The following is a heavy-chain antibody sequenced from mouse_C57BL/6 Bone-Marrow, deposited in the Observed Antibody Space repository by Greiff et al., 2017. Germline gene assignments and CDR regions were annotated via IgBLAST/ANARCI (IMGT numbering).Heavy chain of an antibody. Sequence: EVKLQESGPGLVKPSQTVFLTCTVTGISITTGNYRWSWIRQFPGNKLEWIGYIYYSGTITYNPSLTSRTTITRDTPKNQFFLEMNSLTAEDTATYYCARDRGTYDYDGGYAMDYWGQGTSVTVSS. CDR1: GISITTGNYR. CDR2: IYYSGTI. CDR3: ARDRGTYDYDGGYAMDY. V-gene: IGHV3-5*01. J-gene: IGHJ4*01. D-gene: IGHD2-4*01.